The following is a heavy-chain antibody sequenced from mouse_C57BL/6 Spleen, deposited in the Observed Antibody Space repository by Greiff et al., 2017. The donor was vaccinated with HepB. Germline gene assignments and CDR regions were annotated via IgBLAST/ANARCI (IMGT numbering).Heavy chain of an antibody. Sequence: EVQLKESGPGLVKPSQSLSLTCSVTGYSITSGYYWNWIRQFPGNKLEWMGYISYDGSNNYNPSLKNRISITRDTSKNQFFLKLNSVTTEDTATYYCARDGDYFDYWGQGTTLTVSS. CDR1: GYSITSGYY. J-gene: IGHJ2*01. CDR3: ARDGDYFDY. V-gene: IGHV3-6*01. CDR2: ISYDGSN.